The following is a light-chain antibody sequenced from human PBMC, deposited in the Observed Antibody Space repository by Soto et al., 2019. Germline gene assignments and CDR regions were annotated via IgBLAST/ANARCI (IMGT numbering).Light chain of an antibody. CDR2: EGS. V-gene: IGLV2-23*01. CDR3: CSYAGSSTYV. Sequence: QSALTQPASVSGSSGRSITISCTGSSSDVGSYNLVSWYQQHPGKAPKLMIYEGSKRPSGVSNRFSGSKSGNTASLTISGLQAEDAADYYCCSYAGSSTYVFGTGTKLTV. CDR1: SSDVGSYNL. J-gene: IGLJ1*01.